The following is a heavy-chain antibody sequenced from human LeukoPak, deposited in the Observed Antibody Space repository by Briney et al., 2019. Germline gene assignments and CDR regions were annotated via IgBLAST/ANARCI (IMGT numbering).Heavy chain of an antibody. V-gene: IGHV1-69*04. D-gene: IGHD6-13*01. CDR2: IIPILGIA. J-gene: IGHJ4*02. CDR3: ARSSSSWYLSD. Sequence: ASVKVSCKASGGTFSSYAISWVRQAPGQGLEWMGRIIPILGIANYAQKFQGRVTITADKSTSTAYMELSSLRSEDTAVYYCARSSSSWYLSDWGQGTLVTVSS. CDR1: GGTFSSYA.